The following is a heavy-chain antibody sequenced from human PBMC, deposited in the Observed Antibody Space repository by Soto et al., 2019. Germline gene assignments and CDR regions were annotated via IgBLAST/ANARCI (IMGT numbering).Heavy chain of an antibody. CDR1: GGTFSSYA. D-gene: IGHD6-6*01. CDR3: ARDEYSSSSHFDY. V-gene: IGHV1-69*06. J-gene: IGHJ4*02. CDR2: IIPIFGTA. Sequence: ASVKVSCKASGGTFSSYAISWVRQAPGQGLEWMGGIIPIFGTANYAQKFQGRVTITADKSTSTAYMELSSLRSEDTAVYYCARDEYSSSSHFDYWGQGTLVTVSS.